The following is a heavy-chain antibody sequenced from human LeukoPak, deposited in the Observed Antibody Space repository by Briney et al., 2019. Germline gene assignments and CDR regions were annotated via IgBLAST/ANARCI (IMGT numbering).Heavy chain of an antibody. CDR3: AIGGPGVYCSGGSCSGLVPFQH. V-gene: IGHV1-46*01. Sequence: ASVNVSCKASGYTFTSYYMHWVRQAPGQGLEWMGIINPSGGITSYAQKFQGRVTMTKDTSTRTVYMDLSSLRSDDTAVYYCAIGGPGVYCSGGSCSGLVPFQHWGQGTLVTVSS. CDR2: INPSGGIT. J-gene: IGHJ1*01. D-gene: IGHD2-15*01. CDR1: GYTFTSYY.